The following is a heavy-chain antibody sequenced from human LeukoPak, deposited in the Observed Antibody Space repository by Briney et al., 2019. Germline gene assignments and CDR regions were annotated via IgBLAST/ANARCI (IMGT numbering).Heavy chain of an antibody. V-gene: IGHV1-2*02. J-gene: IGHJ5*02. D-gene: IGHD2-2*01. CDR1: GYTFTGYY. Sequence: GASVKVSCKASGYTFTGYYMHWVRQAPGQGLEWMGWINPNSGGTNYAQKFQGRVTMTRDTSISTAYMELSRLRSDDTAVYYCARGLGYCSSTSCYNWFDPWGQGTLVTVSS. CDR3: ARGLGYCSSTSCYNWFDP. CDR2: INPNSGGT.